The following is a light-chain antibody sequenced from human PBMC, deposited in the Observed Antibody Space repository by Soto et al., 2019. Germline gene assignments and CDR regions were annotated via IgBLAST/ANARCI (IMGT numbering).Light chain of an antibody. CDR1: SGHSSYT. CDR3: QTWGTAINWV. J-gene: IGLJ3*02. Sequence: QLVLTQSPSASASLGASVKLTCTLSSGHSSYTIAWHQQQPEKGPRYLMELHSGGSHTKGDGIPDRFSGSSSGAERYLTISSLQPEDEADYYCQTWGTAINWVFGGGTKLTVL. V-gene: IGLV4-69*01. CDR2: LHSGGSH.